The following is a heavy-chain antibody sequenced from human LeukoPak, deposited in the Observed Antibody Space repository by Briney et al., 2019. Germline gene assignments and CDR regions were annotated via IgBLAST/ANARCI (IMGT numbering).Heavy chain of an antibody. CDR2: ISYDGSNK. Sequence: PGGSLRLSCAASGFTFSSYAMHWVRQAPGKGLEWVAVISYDGSNKYYADSVKGRFTISRDNAKNSLYLQMNSLRAEDTAVYYCARDQGLVSRWGQGTLVTVSS. CDR3: ARDQGLVSR. V-gene: IGHV3-30-3*01. CDR1: GFTFSSYA. J-gene: IGHJ4*02. D-gene: IGHD6-19*01.